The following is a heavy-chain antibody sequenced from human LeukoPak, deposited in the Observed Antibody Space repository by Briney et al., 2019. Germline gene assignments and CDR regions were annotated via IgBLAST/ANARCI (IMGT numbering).Heavy chain of an antibody. J-gene: IGHJ3*02. CDR3: ARVTGGELPDRDDAFDI. Sequence: ASVKVSCEASGYTFTGYYMHWVRQAPGQGLEWMGRINPNSGGTNYAQKFQGRVTMTRDTSISTAYMELSRLRSDDTAVYYCARVTGGELPDRDDAFDIWGQGTMVTVSS. V-gene: IGHV1-2*06. CDR2: INPNSGGT. CDR1: GYTFTGYY. D-gene: IGHD1-26*01.